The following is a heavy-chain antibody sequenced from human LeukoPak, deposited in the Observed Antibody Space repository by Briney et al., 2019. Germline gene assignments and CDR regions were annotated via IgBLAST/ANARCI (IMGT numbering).Heavy chain of an antibody. J-gene: IGHJ5*02. CDR3: ARDRTIFGVVPNWFDP. D-gene: IGHD3-3*01. V-gene: IGHV1-69*13. Sequence: SVKVSCKASGGTFSSYAISWVRQAPGQGPEWMGGIIPIFGTANYAQKFQGRVTITADESTSTAYMELRGLRSDDTAVYYCARDRTIFGVVPNWFDPWGQGTLVTVSS. CDR2: IIPIFGTA. CDR1: GGTFSSYA.